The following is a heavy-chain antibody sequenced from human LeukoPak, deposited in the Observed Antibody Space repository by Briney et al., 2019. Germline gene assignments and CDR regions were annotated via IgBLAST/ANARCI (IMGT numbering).Heavy chain of an antibody. CDR2: INSDGSST. D-gene: IGHD3-10*01. CDR1: GFTFSSYW. J-gene: IGHJ3*02. Sequence: GGSLRLSCAASGFTFSSYWMHWVRQVPGKGLVWVSRINSDGSSTSYADSVKGRFTISRDNAKNTLYVQTNSLRAEDAAVYYCSTGSGHAFDIWGRGTMVTVSS. CDR3: STGSGHAFDI. V-gene: IGHV3-74*01.